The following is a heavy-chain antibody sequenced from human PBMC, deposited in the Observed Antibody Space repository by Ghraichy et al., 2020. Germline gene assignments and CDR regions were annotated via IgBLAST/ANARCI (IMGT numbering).Heavy chain of an antibody. CDR1: GFTFSNYW. J-gene: IGHJ4*02. V-gene: IGHV3-7*03. CDR2: IKQDGSEK. D-gene: IGHD6-19*01. Sequence: GESLNISCAASGFTFSNYWMSWVRQAPGKGLEWVANIKQDGSEKYYVDSVKGRFTISRDNAKSSLYLQMNSLRAEDTAVYYCARGGWYFDYWGQGTLVTVSS. CDR3: ARGGWYFDY.